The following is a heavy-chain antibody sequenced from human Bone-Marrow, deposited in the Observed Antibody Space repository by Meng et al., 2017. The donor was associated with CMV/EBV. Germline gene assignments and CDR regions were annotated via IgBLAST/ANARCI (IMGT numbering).Heavy chain of an antibody. V-gene: IGHV1-46*01. D-gene: IGHD2-2*02. J-gene: IGHJ5*02. Sequence: ASVKVSCKASGYTFTSYYMHWVRQAPGQGLEWMGIINPSGGSTSYAQKFQGRVTMTRDTSTSTVYMELSSLRSEDTAVYYCARGLVVVPAAIPWWFDPWAQGTLATVSS. CDR1: GYTFTSYY. CDR3: ARGLVVVPAAIPWWFDP. CDR2: INPSGGST.